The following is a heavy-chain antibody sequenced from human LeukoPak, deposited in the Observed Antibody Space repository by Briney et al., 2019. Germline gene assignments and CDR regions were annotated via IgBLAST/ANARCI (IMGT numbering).Heavy chain of an antibody. CDR1: GFTFSSYW. CDR3: ARDQGPYGDYYFDY. J-gene: IGHJ4*02. CDR2: IKQDGSEK. V-gene: IGHV3-7*01. D-gene: IGHD4-17*01. Sequence: GGSLRLSCAASGFTFSSYWMSWVRQAPGKGLEWVANIKQDGSEKYYVDSVKGRFTISRDKAKNSLYLQMNSLRAEDTAVYYCARDQGPYGDYYFDYWGQGTLVTVSS.